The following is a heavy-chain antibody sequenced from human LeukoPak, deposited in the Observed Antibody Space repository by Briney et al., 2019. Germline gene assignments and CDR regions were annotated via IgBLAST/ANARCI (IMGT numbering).Heavy chain of an antibody. CDR3: ARGRDDYNDAPPPYYYYMDV. D-gene: IGHD5-24*01. Sequence: SETLSLTCTVSGGSIGSGNFNWNWNPQHPGRDLESIGYIDDTGITYYNPSLKSRVTISADTSKKQFSLNLRSVTAADTAVYRCARGRDDYNDAPPPYYYYMDVWGKGTTVTVSS. CDR1: GGSIGSGNFN. V-gene: IGHV4-31*03. J-gene: IGHJ6*03. CDR2: IDDTGIT.